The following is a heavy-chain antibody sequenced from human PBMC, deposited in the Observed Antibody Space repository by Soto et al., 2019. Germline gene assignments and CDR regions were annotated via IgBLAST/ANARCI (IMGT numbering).Heavy chain of an antibody. CDR1: GYTFTSYG. CDR3: ARGPSTSGGYSYGYLGH. Sequence: GASVKFSCKASGYTFTSYGISWVRQAPGQGLEWMGWISAYNGNTNYAQKLQGRVTMTTDTSTSTAYMELRSLRSDDTAVYYCARGPSTSGGYSYGYLGHWGQGTLVTVSS. D-gene: IGHD5-18*01. CDR2: ISAYNGNT. V-gene: IGHV1-18*01. J-gene: IGHJ4*02.